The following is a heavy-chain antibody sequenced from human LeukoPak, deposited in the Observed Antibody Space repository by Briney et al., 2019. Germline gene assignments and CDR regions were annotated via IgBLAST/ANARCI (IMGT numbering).Heavy chain of an antibody. CDR3: ARDAIRYYPNTGGYLPS. J-gene: IGHJ5*02. D-gene: IGHD3-22*01. V-gene: IGHV3-33*01. Sequence: GGSLRLSCAASGFTFKDYGMHWVRQAPGKGPEWVTLIWADGSNEYYGDSVKGLFTISRDIHQNTLYLQMNSLRAEDTAVYYCARDAIRYYPNTGGYLPSWGQGTLVTVSS. CDR2: IWADGSNE. CDR1: GFTFKDYG.